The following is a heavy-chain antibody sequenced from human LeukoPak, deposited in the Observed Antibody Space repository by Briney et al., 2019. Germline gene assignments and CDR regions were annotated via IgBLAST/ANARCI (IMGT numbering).Heavy chain of an antibody. CDR2: VDHTGST. CDR3: ARDLYYYGSGSYYQNWFDP. D-gene: IGHD3-10*01. J-gene: IGHJ5*02. Sequence: SETLSLTCSVSDDSITMYYWTWIRQPPGKGLEWIGYVDHTGSTNFNPSLNGRVSISRDTTKNLFSLRLRSVTAADTAVYYCARDLYYYGSGSYYQNWFDPWGQGTLVTVSS. V-gene: IGHV4-59*01. CDR1: DDSITMYY.